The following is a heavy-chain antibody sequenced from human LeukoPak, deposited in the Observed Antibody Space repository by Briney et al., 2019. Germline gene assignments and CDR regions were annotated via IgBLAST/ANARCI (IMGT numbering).Heavy chain of an antibody. CDR3: ARDPQRYCSSTSCYAGDYYYYGMDV. J-gene: IGHJ6*02. CDR1: GFTFSSYA. Sequence: GGSLRLSCAASGFTFSSYAMSWVRQAPGKGLEWVSAISGSGGSTYYADSVKGRFTISGDNSKNTLYLQMNSLRAEDTAVYYCARDPQRYCSSTSCYAGDYYYYGMDVWGQGTTVTVS. D-gene: IGHD2-2*01. V-gene: IGHV3-23*01. CDR2: ISGSGGST.